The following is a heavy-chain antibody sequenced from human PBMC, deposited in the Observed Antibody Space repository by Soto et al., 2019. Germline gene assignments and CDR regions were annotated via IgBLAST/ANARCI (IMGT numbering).Heavy chain of an antibody. V-gene: IGHV4-39*07. CDR2: IYYSGYT. J-gene: IGHJ5*02. CDR1: GGSISSSSYY. CDR3: ARWYRVNWFDP. Sequence: SETLSLTCTVSGGSISSSSYYWGWIRQPPGKGLEWIGSIYYSGYTYYNPSLKSRVTISVDTSKNQFSLKLSSVTAADTAVYYCARWYRVNWFDPWGQGTLVTVSS. D-gene: IGHD1-20*01.